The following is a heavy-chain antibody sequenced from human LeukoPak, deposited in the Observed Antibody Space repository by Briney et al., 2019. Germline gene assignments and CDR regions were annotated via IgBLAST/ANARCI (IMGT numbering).Heavy chain of an antibody. Sequence: GGSLRLSCAASGLTFSSSVLSWARQAPGKGLEWVASINHNGNVNYYVDSVKGRFTISRDNAKNSLYLQMSNLRAEDTAVYFCARGGGLDVWGQGATVTVSS. J-gene: IGHJ6*02. D-gene: IGHD3-16*01. CDR3: ARGGGLDV. CDR2: INHNGNVN. CDR1: GLTFSSSV. V-gene: IGHV3-7*03.